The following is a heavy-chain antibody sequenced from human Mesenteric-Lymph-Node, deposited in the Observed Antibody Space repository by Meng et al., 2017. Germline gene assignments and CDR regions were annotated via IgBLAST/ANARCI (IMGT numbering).Heavy chain of an antibody. CDR2: ISGSGGST. J-gene: IGHJ3*02. V-gene: IGHV3-23*01. D-gene: IGHD6-19*01. CDR1: GFTFSSYA. CDR3: AKVRSGWYNDAFDM. Sequence: LSLTCAASGFTFSSYAMSWVRQAPGKGLEWVSAISGSGGSTYYADSVKGRFTISRDNSKNTLYLQMNSLRAEDTALYHCAKVRSGWYNDAFDMWGQGTMVTVSS.